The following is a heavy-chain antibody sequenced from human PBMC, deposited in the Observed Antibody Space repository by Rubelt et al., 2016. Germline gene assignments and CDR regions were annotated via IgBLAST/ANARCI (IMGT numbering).Heavy chain of an antibody. CDR2: INPNSGGT. CDR3: VLLVDYYYMDV. V-gene: IGHV1-2*02. D-gene: IGHD2-8*02. Sequence: QVQLVQSGAEVKKPGASVKVSCKASGYTFTGYYMHWVRQAPGQGLEWMGGINPNSGGTNLGQKCQGRVSMSRETSISTAYMELSRLRSDDTAVYYCVLLVDYYYMDVWGKGTTVTVSS. CDR1: GYTFTGYY. J-gene: IGHJ6*03.